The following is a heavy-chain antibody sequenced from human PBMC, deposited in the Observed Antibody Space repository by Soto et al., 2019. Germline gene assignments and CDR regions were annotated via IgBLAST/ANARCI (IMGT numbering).Heavy chain of an antibody. V-gene: IGHV4-31*03. J-gene: IGHJ5*02. CDR3: ASLYSYGYLWFDP. Sequence: SETLSLTCTVSGGSISSGGYYWSWIRQHPGKGLEWIGYIYYSGSTYYNPSLKSRVTISVDTSKNQFSLKLSSVTAADTAVYYCASLYSYGYLWFDPWGQGTLVTVSS. CDR1: GGSISSGGYY. CDR2: IYYSGST. D-gene: IGHD5-18*01.